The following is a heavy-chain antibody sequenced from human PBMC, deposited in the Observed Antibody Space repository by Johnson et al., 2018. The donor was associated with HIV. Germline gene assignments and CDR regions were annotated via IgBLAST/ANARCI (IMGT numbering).Heavy chain of an antibody. CDR2: ISYDGSSK. CDR3: VKGIYSSSWYAFDI. Sequence: QVQLVESGGGLVKPGGSLRLSCAASGFSFSDYYMTWIRQAPGKGLEWVAVISYDGSSKFYPNSLKGRFSISRDNSKNTLYLQMKSLRAEDTAVYYGVKGIYSSSWYAFDIWGQGTMVTVSS. D-gene: IGHD6-13*01. CDR1: GFSFSDYY. V-gene: IGHV3-30*18. J-gene: IGHJ3*02.